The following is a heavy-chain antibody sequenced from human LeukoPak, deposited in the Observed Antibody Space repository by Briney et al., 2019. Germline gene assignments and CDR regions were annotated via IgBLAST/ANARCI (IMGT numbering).Heavy chain of an antibody. J-gene: IGHJ4*02. CDR1: GGSISSYY. D-gene: IGHD5-24*01. CDR2: IYYSGST. CDR3: ARVLVEMATIVGFDY. Sequence: SETLSLTCTVSGGSISSYYWSWIRQPPGKGLEWIGYIYYSGSTNYNPSLKSRVTISVDTSKNQFSLKLSSVTAADTAVYYRARVLVEMATIVGFDYWGQGTLVTVSS. V-gene: IGHV4-59*01.